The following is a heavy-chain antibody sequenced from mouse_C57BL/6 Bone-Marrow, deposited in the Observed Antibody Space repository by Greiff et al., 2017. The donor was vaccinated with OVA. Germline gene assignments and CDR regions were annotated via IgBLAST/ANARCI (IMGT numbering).Heavy chain of an antibody. V-gene: IGHV1-64*01. J-gene: IGHJ3*01. CDR2: IHPNSGST. CDR3: SRPSRRAMDY. CDR1: GYTFTSYW. D-gene: IGHD2-10*02. Sequence: VQLQQPGAELVKPGASVKLSCKASGYTFTSYWMHWVKQRPGQGLEWIGMIHPNSGSTNYTEKFKSKATLTVDKSSSTDYMQLSSRTAEDYAVDYCSRPSRRAMDYWGQGTLVTVSA.